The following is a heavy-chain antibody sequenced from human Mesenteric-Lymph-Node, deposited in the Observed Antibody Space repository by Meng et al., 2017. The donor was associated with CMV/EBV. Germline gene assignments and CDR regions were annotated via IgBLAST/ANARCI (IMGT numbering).Heavy chain of an antibody. Sequence: ASVKVSCKASGYTFTGYYMQWVRQAPGQGLEWMGWINPHSGDTKYTQKFQDRVTMTRDTSTDTAYMELSRLRSDDTAVYYCARGWLDYYYYGMDVWGQGTTVTVSS. CDR3: ARGWLDYYYYGMDV. J-gene: IGHJ6*02. V-gene: IGHV1-2*02. CDR2: INPHSGDT. D-gene: IGHD6-19*01. CDR1: GYTFTGYY.